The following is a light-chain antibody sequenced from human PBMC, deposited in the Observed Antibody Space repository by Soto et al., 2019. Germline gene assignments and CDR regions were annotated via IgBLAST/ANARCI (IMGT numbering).Light chain of an antibody. V-gene: IGKV1-12*01. Sequence: DIPMTQSPSSVSASVGDRVTITCRASQDVTTSLAWFQQNPGEAPRLLIYSASSLHRGVPSRFSGSGSRTDFTLTISSLQPEDFATYYCQQGNSFPLTFGGGTKVEIK. CDR2: SAS. J-gene: IGKJ4*01. CDR3: QQGNSFPLT. CDR1: QDVTTS.